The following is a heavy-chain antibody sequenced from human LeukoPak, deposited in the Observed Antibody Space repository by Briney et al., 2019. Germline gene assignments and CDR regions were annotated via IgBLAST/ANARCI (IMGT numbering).Heavy chain of an antibody. CDR2: IIPIFSTA. V-gene: IGHV1-69*05. D-gene: IGHD6-13*01. Sequence: GASVKVSCKASGGTFSSYAISWGRQAPGQGLEWMGGIIPIFSTATYAQKFQGRVTIPTDESTSTAYMELRSLRSEDTAVYYCARVRDSSSWYYFDYWGQGTLVTVSS. CDR3: ARVRDSSSWYYFDY. CDR1: GGTFSSYA. J-gene: IGHJ4*02.